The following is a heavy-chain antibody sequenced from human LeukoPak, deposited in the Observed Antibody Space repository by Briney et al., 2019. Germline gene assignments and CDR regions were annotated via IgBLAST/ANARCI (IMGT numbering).Heavy chain of an antibody. D-gene: IGHD1-1*01. J-gene: IGHJ6*03. CDR2: ISGSGSST. Sequence: PGGSLRLSCAASGFTFSSYAMSWVRQAPGKGLEWVSVISGSGSSTYYADSVKGRFTVSGDISRNTLYLQMNNLRAEDTAVYYCARGGGTPPYYYDYLDVWGKGTTVTVSS. V-gene: IGHV3-23*01. CDR1: GFTFSSYA. CDR3: ARGGGTPPYYYDYLDV.